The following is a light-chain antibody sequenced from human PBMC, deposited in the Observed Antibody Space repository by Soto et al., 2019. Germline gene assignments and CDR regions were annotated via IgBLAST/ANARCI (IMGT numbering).Light chain of an antibody. J-gene: IGKJ3*01. V-gene: IGKV1-39*01. CDR1: QSIGRY. CDR3: QQTYSTIFT. Sequence: DIQMTQSPSSLSASVGDRVTITCRASQSIGRYLNWYQQKPGKAPSLLISTTTTLQSEVPSRFSGSGSGTDFTLTITSLQPEDFATYDCQQTYSTIFTFGPGTKVDIK. CDR2: TTT.